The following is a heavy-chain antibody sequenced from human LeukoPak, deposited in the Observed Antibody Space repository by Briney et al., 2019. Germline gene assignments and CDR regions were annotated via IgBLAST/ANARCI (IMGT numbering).Heavy chain of an antibody. D-gene: IGHD3-22*01. CDR1: GGSISSGSYY. Sequence: PSETLSLTCTVSGGSISSGSYYWSWIRQPAGKGLEWIGRIYTSGSTNYNPSLKSRVTITVDTSKHQFSLKLSSVPAADTAVYYCARGNTTYYYDSSGYSDYWGQGTLVTVSS. CDR2: IYTSGST. V-gene: IGHV4-61*02. J-gene: IGHJ4*02. CDR3: ARGNTTYYYDSSGYSDY.